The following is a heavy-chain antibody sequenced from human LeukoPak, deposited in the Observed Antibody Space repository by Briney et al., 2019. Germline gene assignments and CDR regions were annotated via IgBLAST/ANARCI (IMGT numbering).Heavy chain of an antibody. V-gene: IGHV1-8*01. CDR2: MNPSSGNK. J-gene: IGHJ6*02. CDR1: GYTFANYD. CDR3: ARVRETAAITGLSSYHYSMDV. D-gene: IGHD5-24*01. Sequence: GASVKVSCKASGYTFANYDINWVRQANGQGLEWMGWMNPSSGNKGYAQKFQGRVTMTRDTSRTTAFMELSSLRYEDTAVYYCARVRETAAITGLSSYHYSMDVWGQGTTVTVS.